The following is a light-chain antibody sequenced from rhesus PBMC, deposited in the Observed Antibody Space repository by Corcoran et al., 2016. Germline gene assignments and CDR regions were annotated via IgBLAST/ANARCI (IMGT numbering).Light chain of an antibody. V-gene: IGKV3-24*04. CDR1: QSVSSY. J-gene: IGKJ1*01. CDR2: GAF. Sequence: EIVMTQSPATLALSPGERATLSCRASQSVSSYLACYQQKPGQAPRLLIYGAFSRANGIPDRFSGSGAGTEFTLAISSLEPEGVGVYFCLQSINRPRTFGPGTKVDIE. CDR3: LQSINRPRT.